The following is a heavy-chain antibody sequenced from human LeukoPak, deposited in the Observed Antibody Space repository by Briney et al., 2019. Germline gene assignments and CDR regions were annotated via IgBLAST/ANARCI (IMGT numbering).Heavy chain of an antibody. CDR2: ISYDGSNK. D-gene: IGHD5-24*01. CDR1: GFTFSSYG. V-gene: IGHV3-30*18. Sequence: PGGSLRLSCAASGFTFSSYGMHWVRQAPGKGLEWVAVISYDGSNKYYADSVKGRFTISRDNSKNTLYLQMNSLRAEDTAVYYCAKDLGEMATYIDYWGQGTLVTVSS. CDR3: AKDLGEMATYIDY. J-gene: IGHJ4*02.